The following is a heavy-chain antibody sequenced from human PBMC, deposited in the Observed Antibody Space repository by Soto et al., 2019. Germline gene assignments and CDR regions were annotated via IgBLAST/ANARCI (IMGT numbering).Heavy chain of an antibody. D-gene: IGHD3-22*01. J-gene: IGHJ5*01. CDR3: AKAPYDTSAYCFNWFDS. CDR1: GFTFSRYV. CDR2: ISGSGVST. Sequence: GGSLRLSCAASGFTFSRYVMTWVLQAPGKGLEWVSAISGSGVSTYYSDSVKGRFTIYGDNSKNTLYLQMNSMRAEATGVYYCAKAPYDTSAYCFNWFDSWGQGTRVPVSS. V-gene: IGHV3-23*01.